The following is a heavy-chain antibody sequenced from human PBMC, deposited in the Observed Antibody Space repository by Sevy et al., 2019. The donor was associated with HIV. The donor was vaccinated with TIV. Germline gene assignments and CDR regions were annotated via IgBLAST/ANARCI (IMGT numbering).Heavy chain of an antibody. D-gene: IGHD3-10*01. CDR1: GYTFTSYV. J-gene: IGHJ4*02. V-gene: IGHV1-3*04. Sequence: ASVKVSCKASGYTFTSYVMHWVRQAPGQRLQWMGWINTGNGDKKFSEKPQDRVTITRDTSPSTAYMELSSLRFEDTAVYYCSRDRGRSGDFDYWGRGTLVTVSS. CDR2: INTGNGDK. CDR3: SRDRGRSGDFDY.